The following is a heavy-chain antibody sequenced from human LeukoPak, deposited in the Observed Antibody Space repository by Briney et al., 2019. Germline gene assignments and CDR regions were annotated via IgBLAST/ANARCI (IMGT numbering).Heavy chain of an antibody. J-gene: IGHJ4*02. V-gene: IGHV4-39*07. D-gene: IGHD6-6*01. CDR1: GGSIRSSSYN. CDR2: IQYTGTT. CDR3: ARVGTIRVSIAARPLDY. Sequence: SETLSLTCTVSGGSIRSSSYNWGWIRQPPGKGLEWIGSIQYTGTTYYNPSLKSRVTISVDTSKNQFSLRLSSVTAADTAVYYCARVGTIRVSIAARPLDYWGQGTLVTVSS.